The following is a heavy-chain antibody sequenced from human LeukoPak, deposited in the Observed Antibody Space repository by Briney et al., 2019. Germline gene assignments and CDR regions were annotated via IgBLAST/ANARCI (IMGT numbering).Heavy chain of an antibody. J-gene: IGHJ5*02. D-gene: IGHD2-2*01. CDR3: ARDGDIVVVPAAIGHNWFDP. CDR2: ISSSSSYI. V-gene: IGHV3-21*01. Sequence: PGGSLRLSCAASGFSVDNYYMSWVRQAPGKGLEWVSSISSSSSYIYYADSVKGRFTISRDNAKNSLYLQMNSLRAEDTAVYYCARDGDIVVVPAAIGHNWFDPWGQGTLVTVSS. CDR1: GFSVDNYY.